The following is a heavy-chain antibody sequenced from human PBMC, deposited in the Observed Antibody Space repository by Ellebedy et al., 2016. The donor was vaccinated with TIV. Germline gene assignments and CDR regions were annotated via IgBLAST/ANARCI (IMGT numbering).Heavy chain of an antibody. CDR3: AKVKVPLGVTIFGVVIPAFDY. D-gene: IGHD3-3*01. CDR1: GFSVSTNY. CDR2: IYSGGST. Sequence: GGSLRLXCAASGFSVSTNYMSWVRQPPGKGLEWVSVIYSGGSTYYADSVRGRFTISRDISKNTLYLQMNSLRAEDTAVYYCAKVKVPLGVTIFGVVIPAFDYWGQGTLVTVSS. J-gene: IGHJ4*02. V-gene: IGHV3-53*01.